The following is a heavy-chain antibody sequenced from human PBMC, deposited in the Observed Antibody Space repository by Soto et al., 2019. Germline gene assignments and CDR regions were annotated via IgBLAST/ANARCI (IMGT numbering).Heavy chain of an antibody. CDR1: GFTFSSYG. J-gene: IGHJ6*03. D-gene: IGHD3-16*01. Sequence: QVQLVESGGGVVQPGRSLRLSCAASGFTFSSYGMHWVRQAPGKGLEWVAVISYDGSNKYYADSVKGRFTISRDNSKNTLYLQRNSLRAEDTAVYYCAKDSTSAYYYYYMDVWGKGTTVTVSS. CDR3: AKDSTSAYYYYYMDV. V-gene: IGHV3-30*18. CDR2: ISYDGSNK.